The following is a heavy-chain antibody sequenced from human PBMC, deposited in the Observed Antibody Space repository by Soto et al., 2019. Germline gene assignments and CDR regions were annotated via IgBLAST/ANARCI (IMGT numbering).Heavy chain of an antibody. Sequence: SETLSRTCTVSGGSISSSSYYWGWIRQPPGKGLEWIGSIYYSGSTYYNPSLKGRFTVSRDNAKNTLYLQMNSLRAEDTAVYYCATAEVDYWGPGTLVTVSS. CDR2: IYYSGST. V-gene: IGHV4-39*01. CDR3: ATAEVDY. J-gene: IGHJ4*02. CDR1: GGSISSSSYY.